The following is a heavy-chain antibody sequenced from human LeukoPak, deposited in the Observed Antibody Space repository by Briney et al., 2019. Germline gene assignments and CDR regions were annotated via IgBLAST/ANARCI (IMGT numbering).Heavy chain of an antibody. D-gene: IGHD3-10*01. CDR2: INPTDDST. Sequence: GASVKVSCKASGYTFSNYYMHWVRQAPGQGLEWMGIINPTDDSTRYAQKFQGRVTMTRDMSTSTVYMELSSLKSEDTAVYYCARAYYGSGNCGAYWGQGTLVTVSS. CDR1: GYTFSNYY. V-gene: IGHV1-46*01. J-gene: IGHJ4*02. CDR3: ARAYYGSGNCGAY.